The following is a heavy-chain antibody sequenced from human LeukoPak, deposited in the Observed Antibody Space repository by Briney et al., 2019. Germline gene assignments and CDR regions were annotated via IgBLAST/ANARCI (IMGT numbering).Heavy chain of an antibody. V-gene: IGHV3-30-3*01. Sequence: PGRSLRLSCAASGFTFSVYAMHWVRQAPGEGLEWMATISYDGVYKYYANSVEGRFTVSRDNSQSTLYLQMNSLRIEDSAVYFCARDFEVPAASHIFNWFDPWGQGALVTVSS. D-gene: IGHD2-2*01. CDR1: GFTFSVYA. CDR3: ARDFEVPAASHIFNWFDP. CDR2: ISYDGVYK. J-gene: IGHJ5*02.